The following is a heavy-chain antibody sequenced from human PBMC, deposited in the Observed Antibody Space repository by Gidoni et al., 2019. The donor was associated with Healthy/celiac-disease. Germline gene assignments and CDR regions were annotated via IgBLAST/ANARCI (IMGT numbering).Heavy chain of an antibody. CDR1: GFTVSSNY. CDR2: IYSGGST. CDR3: ARVTYYYDSSGYLDAFDI. V-gene: IGHV3-66*01. J-gene: IGHJ3*02. Sequence: EVQLVESGGGLVQPGGSLRLSCAASGFTVSSNYMSWVRQAPGKGLEWVSVIYSGGSTYYADSVKGRFTISRDNSKNTLYLQMNSLRAEDTAVYYCARVTYYYDSSGYLDAFDIWGQGTMVTVSS. D-gene: IGHD3-22*01.